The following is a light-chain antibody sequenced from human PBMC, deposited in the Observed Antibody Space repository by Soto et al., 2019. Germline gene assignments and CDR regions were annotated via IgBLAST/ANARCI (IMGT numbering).Light chain of an antibody. Sequence: EIVLTQSPATLSLSPGERATLSCRASQGVRNYLAWYQRKPGQAPRLLIFAASTRATVIPARFRGSVSGTEFTLTISSLQSEDFAVYYCQQYNNWLRTFGQGTRLEI. CDR2: AAS. J-gene: IGKJ5*01. V-gene: IGKV3-15*01. CDR3: QQYNNWLRT. CDR1: QGVRNY.